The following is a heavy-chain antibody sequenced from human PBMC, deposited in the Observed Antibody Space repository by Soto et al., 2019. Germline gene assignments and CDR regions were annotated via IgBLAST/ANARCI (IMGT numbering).Heavy chain of an antibody. V-gene: IGHV3-30*09. Sequence: GGALILSCAASQFTLISYAMRWVRQAPGKGLEWVAVISSEGNNKYYADSVKGRYASARDTSKNTLDVQMNSLRPEDTATYYCAREFCNTNRWPSDYWGQGTPVTVSS. J-gene: IGHJ4*02. CDR3: AREFCNTNRWPSDY. CDR2: ISSEGNNK. CDR1: QFTLISYA. D-gene: IGHD2-8*01.